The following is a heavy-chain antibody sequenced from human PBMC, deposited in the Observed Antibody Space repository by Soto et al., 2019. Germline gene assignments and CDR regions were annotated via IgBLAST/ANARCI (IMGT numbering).Heavy chain of an antibody. CDR2: IHHTGRT. CDR1: GDSVKSAY. D-gene: IGHD6-6*01. Sequence: QVQLREMGPGLVKPSQTLTITCTVSGDSVKSAYWSWIRQLPGKGLEWMGNIHHTGRTFYNPSLKSRLAISIDTSKPHFSLRMRSITAADSAVYYCARTDAYNSSFFDSWGQGAVVTVSS. V-gene: IGHV4-31*03. CDR3: ARTDAYNSSFFDS. J-gene: IGHJ4*02.